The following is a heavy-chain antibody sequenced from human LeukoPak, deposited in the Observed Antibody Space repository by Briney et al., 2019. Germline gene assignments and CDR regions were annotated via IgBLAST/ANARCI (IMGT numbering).Heavy chain of an antibody. CDR1: GFTFSSYP. V-gene: IGHV3-23*01. D-gene: IGHD3-22*01. Sequence: PGGSLRLSCAASGFTFSSYPMSWVRQAPGKGLEWVSTISLSGHTTYYADSVEGRFTISRDNSKNTLYLQMNSLRVEDTAVYYCAKVVGDSSGFYLLFGLDYWGQGTLVTVPS. CDR2: ISLSGHTT. J-gene: IGHJ4*02. CDR3: AKVVGDSSGFYLLFGLDY.